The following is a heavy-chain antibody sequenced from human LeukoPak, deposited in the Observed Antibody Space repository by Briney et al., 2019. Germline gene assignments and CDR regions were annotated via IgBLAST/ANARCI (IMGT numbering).Heavy chain of an antibody. D-gene: IGHD6-13*01. CDR1: EFTFSSYW. CDR2: INSDGSST. CDR3: AREDSSWLLDY. J-gene: IGHJ4*02. V-gene: IGHV3-74*01. Sequence: GGSLRLSCAASEFTFSSYWMHWVRQAPGKGLVWVSRINSDGSSTSYADSVKGRFTISRDNAKNTLYLQMNSLRAEDTAVYYCAREDSSWLLDYWGQGTLVTVSS.